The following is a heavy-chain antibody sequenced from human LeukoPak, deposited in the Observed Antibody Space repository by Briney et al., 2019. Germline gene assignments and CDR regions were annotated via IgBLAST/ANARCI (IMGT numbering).Heavy chain of an antibody. CDR2: IKQDGSGK. CDR1: RFTFSSYW. D-gene: IGHD3-22*01. CDR3: ARSNSGYYYYGMDV. J-gene: IGHJ6*02. Sequence: GGSLRLSCAASRFTFSSYWMSWVRQAPGKGLEWVANIKQDGSGKYYVDSVKGRFTISRDNAKNSLYLQMNSLRAEDTAVYYCARSNSGYYYYGMDVWGQGTTVIVSS. V-gene: IGHV3-7*01.